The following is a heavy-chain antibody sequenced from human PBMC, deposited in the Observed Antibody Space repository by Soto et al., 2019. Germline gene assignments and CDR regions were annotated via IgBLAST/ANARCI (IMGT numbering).Heavy chain of an antibody. D-gene: IGHD2-15*01. J-gene: IGHJ6*03. CDR2: INHSGIT. Sequence: SETLSLTCAVHGGSFSGNYWSWIRQPPGKGLEWIGDINHSGITNYNPSLKSRVTISVDTSKNQFSLKVSSVTAADTAVYYCASRIYVYYYMDVWAKGTTVTVSS. V-gene: IGHV4-34*01. CDR3: ASRIYVYYYMDV. CDR1: GGSFSGNY.